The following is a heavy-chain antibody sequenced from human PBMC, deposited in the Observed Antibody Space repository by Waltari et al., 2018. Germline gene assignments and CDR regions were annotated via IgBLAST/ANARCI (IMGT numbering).Heavy chain of an antibody. J-gene: IGHJ1*01. CDR2: INHSGST. CDR3: ASGLGQQLARFQH. CDR1: GGSFSGYY. V-gene: IGHV4-34*01. Sequence: QVQLQQWGAGLLKPSETLSLTCAVYGGSFSGYYWSWIRQPPGKGLEWIGEINHSGSTNYNPSRKSRVTISVDTSKNQFSLKLSSVTAADTAVYYCASGLGQQLARFQHWGQGTLVTVSS. D-gene: IGHD6-13*01.